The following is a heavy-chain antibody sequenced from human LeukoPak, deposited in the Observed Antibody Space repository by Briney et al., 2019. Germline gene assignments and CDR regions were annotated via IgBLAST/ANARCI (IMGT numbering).Heavy chain of an antibody. CDR2: INPNSGGT. Sequence: ASVKVSCKASGYTFTGYYMHWVRQAPGQGLEWMGWINPNSGGTNYAQKFQGRVTMTTDTSTSTAYMELRSLRSDDTAVYYCARVGQFGFDIWGQGTMVTVSS. D-gene: IGHD3-10*01. CDR3: ARVGQFGFDI. J-gene: IGHJ3*02. CDR1: GYTFTGYY. V-gene: IGHV1-2*02.